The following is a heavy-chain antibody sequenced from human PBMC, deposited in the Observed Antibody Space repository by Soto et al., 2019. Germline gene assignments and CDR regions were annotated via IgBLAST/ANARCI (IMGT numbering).Heavy chain of an antibody. CDR1: GGTFGRNT. Sequence: QVHLVQSAAEVKKPGSSVRVSCTVSGGTFGRNTIVWVRQAPEQGLECMGHIVPIFGTFKYAQKFQGRVTFTADESTPTAYMDLSSLTSGDTAVYFCARDLNWALDYWGQGTLVTVSS. D-gene: IGHD7-27*01. J-gene: IGHJ4*02. CDR2: IVPIFGTF. CDR3: ARDLNWALDY. V-gene: IGHV1-69*01.